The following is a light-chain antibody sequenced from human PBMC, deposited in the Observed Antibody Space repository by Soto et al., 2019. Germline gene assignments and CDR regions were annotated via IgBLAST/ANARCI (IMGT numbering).Light chain of an antibody. Sequence: DIQMTQSPSTLSASVGDRVTITCRASQSISSWLAWYQQKPGKAPKLLIYDASSLETGVPSRFSGSGSGTEFTLTISSLQPDDFATYHCQQYHTYLTFGGGTKVEI. CDR3: QQYHTYLT. CDR2: DAS. CDR1: QSISSW. J-gene: IGKJ4*01. V-gene: IGKV1-5*01.